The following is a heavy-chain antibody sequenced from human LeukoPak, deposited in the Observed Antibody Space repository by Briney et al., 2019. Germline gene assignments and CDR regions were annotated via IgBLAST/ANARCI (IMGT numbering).Heavy chain of an antibody. V-gene: IGHV1-2*02. D-gene: IGHD3-16*02. CDR1: GYTLTGYY. CDR2: MNPNSGGT. Sequence: GASVKVSCKASGYTLTGYYMHWVRQAPGQGLEWMGWMNPNSGGTKYAQKFQGRVTMTRDTSISTAYMELSRVRSDDTAMYYCARDKLGLGELSLYDQWGQGTLVTVFS. CDR3: ARDKLGLGELSLYDQ. J-gene: IGHJ5*02.